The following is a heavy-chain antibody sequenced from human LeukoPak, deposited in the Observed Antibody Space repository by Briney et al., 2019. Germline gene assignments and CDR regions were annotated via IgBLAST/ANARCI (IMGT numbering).Heavy chain of an antibody. D-gene: IGHD2-2*01. CDR2: INHSGGT. J-gene: IGHJ6*03. Sequence: PSETLSLTCAVYGGSFSGYYWSWIRQPPGKGLEWIGEINHSGGTNYNPSLKSRVTISVDTSKNQFSLKLSSVTAADTAVYYCARVIVVVPAAIVDYMDVWGKGTTVTVSS. CDR1: GGSFSGYY. V-gene: IGHV4-34*01. CDR3: ARVIVVVPAAIVDYMDV.